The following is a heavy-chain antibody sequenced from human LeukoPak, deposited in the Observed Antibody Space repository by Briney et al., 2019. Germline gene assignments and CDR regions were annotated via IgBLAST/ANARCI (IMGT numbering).Heavy chain of an antibody. D-gene: IGHD3-3*01. CDR3: ARAGLTYYDFCSGYPYYMDV. V-gene: IGHV3-7*01. Sequence: PGGSLRLSCAASGFTFSSYWMSWVRHAPGKGLEWVANIKQDGSEKYYVDSVKGRFTISRDNAKNSLYLQMNSLRAEDAAVYYCARAGLTYYDFCSGYPYYMDVWGKGTTVTVSS. CDR1: GFTFSSYW. J-gene: IGHJ6*03. CDR2: IKQDGSEK.